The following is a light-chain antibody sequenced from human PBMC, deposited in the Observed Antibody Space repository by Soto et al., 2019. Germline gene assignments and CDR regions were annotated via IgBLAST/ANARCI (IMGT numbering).Light chain of an antibody. CDR2: GAS. Sequence: EIVMTQSPATLSVSPGERATLSCRASQSVSSNLAWYQQKPGQAPRLLIYGASTRATGIPARFSGSGSGTKFTLTISSLQSEDFAVYYYQHYHNWPPWTFGQGTKVEVK. J-gene: IGKJ1*01. CDR3: QHYHNWPPWT. V-gene: IGKV3-15*01. CDR1: QSVSSN.